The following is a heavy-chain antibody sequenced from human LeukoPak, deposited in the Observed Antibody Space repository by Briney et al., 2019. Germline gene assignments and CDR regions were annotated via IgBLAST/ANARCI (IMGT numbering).Heavy chain of an antibody. V-gene: IGHV3-21*01. CDR1: GFTFSSYS. CDR2: ISSSSSYI. J-gene: IGHJ4*02. CDR3: ASPTGGGYSYGYFDY. D-gene: IGHD5-18*01. Sequence: GGSLRLSCAASGFTFSSYSMNWVRQAPGKGLEWVSSISSSSSYIYYADSVKGRFTISRDNAKNSLYLQMNSLRAGDTAVYYCASPTGGGYSYGYFDYWGQGTLVTVSS.